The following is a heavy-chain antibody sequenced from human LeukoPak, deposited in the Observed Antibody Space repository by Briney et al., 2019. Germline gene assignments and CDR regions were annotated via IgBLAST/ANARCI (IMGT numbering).Heavy chain of an antibody. CDR1: GFTFSSYA. V-gene: IGHV3-30-3*01. D-gene: IGHD5-18*01. CDR2: ISYDGSNK. J-gene: IGHJ3*02. CDR3: ARETAYAFDI. Sequence: GGSLRLSCAASGFTFSSYAMHWVRQAPGKGLEWVAVISYDGSNKYYADSVKGRFTISRDNSKNTLYLQMNSLRAEDTAVYYCARETAYAFDIWDQGTMVTVSS.